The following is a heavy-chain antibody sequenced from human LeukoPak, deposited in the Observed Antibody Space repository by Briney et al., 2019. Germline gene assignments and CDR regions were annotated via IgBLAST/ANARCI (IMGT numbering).Heavy chain of an antibody. V-gene: IGHV4-38-2*02. CDR1: GYSISSGYY. J-gene: IGHJ4*02. CDR3: GRGGIAARLIDY. CDR2: IYHSGST. D-gene: IGHD6-6*01. Sequence: SETLSLTCTVSGYSISSGYYWGWIRQPPGKGLEWIGSIYHSGSTYYNPSLKSRVTISVDTSKNQFSLKLSSVTAADTAVYYCGRGGIAARLIDYWGQGTLVTVSS.